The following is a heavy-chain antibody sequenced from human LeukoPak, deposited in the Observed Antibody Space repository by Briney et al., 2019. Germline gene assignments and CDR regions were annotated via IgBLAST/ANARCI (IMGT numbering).Heavy chain of an antibody. CDR1: GFTFSSYG. V-gene: IGHV3-30*18. D-gene: IGHD3-22*01. CDR3: AKGTKYYDSSGYHDAFDI. CDR2: ISYDGSNK. J-gene: IGHJ3*02. Sequence: GGSLRLSCAASGFTFSSYGMHWVRQAPGKGLEWVAVISYDGSNKYYADSVKGRFTISRDNSKNTLYLQMNSLRAEDTAVYYCAKGTKYYDSSGYHDAFDIWGQGTMVTVSS.